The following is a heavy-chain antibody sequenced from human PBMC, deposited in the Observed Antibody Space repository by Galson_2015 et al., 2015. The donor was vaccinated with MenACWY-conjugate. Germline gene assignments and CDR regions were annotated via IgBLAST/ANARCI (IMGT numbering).Heavy chain of an antibody. V-gene: IGHV3-48*02. J-gene: IGHJ4*01. CDR2: ITSSSTTI. CDR3: ARDREDYEHVWGTYRPHYFDY. CDR1: GFTFSSYS. D-gene: IGHD3-16*02. Sequence: SLRLSCAASGFTFSSYSMNWVRQAPGKGLEWVSYITSSSTTIYYADSVKGRFTISRDNDKNSLYLQMNSLRDEDTAVYYCARDREDYEHVWGTYRPHYFDYWGRGTLLTVSS.